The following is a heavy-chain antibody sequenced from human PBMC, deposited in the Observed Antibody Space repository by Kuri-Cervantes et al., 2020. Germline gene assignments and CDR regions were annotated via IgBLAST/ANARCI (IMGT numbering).Heavy chain of an antibody. D-gene: IGHD6-13*01. V-gene: IGHV3-30-3*01. CDR1: GFTFSSYA. CDR2: ISYDGSNK. Sequence: GESLKISCAASGFTFSSYAMHWVRQAPGKGLEWVAVISYDGSNKYYADSVEGRFTISRDNSKNTLYLQMNSLRAEDTAVYYCARDLLRAAAGTLDYWGQGTLVTVSS. CDR3: ARDLLRAAAGTLDY. J-gene: IGHJ4*02.